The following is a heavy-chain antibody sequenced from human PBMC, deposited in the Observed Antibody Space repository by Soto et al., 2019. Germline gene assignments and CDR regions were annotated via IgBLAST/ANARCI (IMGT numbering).Heavy chain of an antibody. V-gene: IGHV1-8*01. D-gene: IGHD3-3*01. J-gene: IGHJ6*03. CDR2: MNPNSCNT. CDR1: GYTFTSYD. CDR3: ARKAYYDFWSGYYADYYYYYYMDV. Sequence: ASVKVSCKASGYTFTSYDINWVRQATGQGLEWMGWMNPNSCNTGYAQKFQGRVTMSRNTSISTAYMELSSLRSEDTAVYYCARKAYYDFWSGYYADYYYYYYMDVWGKGTTVTVS.